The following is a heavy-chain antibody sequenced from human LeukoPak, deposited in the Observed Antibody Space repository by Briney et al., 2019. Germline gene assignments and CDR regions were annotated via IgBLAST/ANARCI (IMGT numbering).Heavy chain of an antibody. CDR1: GYTFTGYY. CDR3: ARRTLSTSCCDP. J-gene: IGHJ5*02. CDR2: INPNSGGT. Sequence: ASVKVSCKASGYTFTGYYMHWVRQAPGQGLEWMGWINPNSGGTNYAQKFQGRVTMTRDTSISTAYMELSRLRSDDTAVYYCARRTLSTSCCDPWGQGTLVTVSS. D-gene: IGHD2-2*01. V-gene: IGHV1-2*02.